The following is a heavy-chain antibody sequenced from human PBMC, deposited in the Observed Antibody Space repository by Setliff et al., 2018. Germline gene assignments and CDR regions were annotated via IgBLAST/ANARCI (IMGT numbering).Heavy chain of an antibody. CDR1: GGSISSGGYY. D-gene: IGHD4-17*01. CDR2: IYYSGNT. Sequence: LSLTCIVSGGSISSGGYYWSWIRQHPGKGLEWIGYIYYSGNTYYNPSLKSRVTISVDTSKNQFSLKLSSVTAADTAVYYCARDPLTTNRRRAFDIWGQGTMVTVSS. J-gene: IGHJ3*02. CDR3: ARDPLTTNRRRAFDI. V-gene: IGHV4-31*03.